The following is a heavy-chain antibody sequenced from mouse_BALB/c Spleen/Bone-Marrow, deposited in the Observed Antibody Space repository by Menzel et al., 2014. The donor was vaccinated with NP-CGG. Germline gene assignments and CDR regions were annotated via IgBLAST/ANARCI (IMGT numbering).Heavy chain of an antibody. D-gene: IGHD2-4*01. Sequence: VQLQQSGPELVKPGASVKMSCKASGYTFTSYVIHWVKQKPGQGLEWIGYINPYNDGTKYNEKFKGKATLTSDKSSSTAYMELSGLTSEDSAVYYCARGAYDYDGDWFAYWGQGTLVTVSA. J-gene: IGHJ3*01. CDR2: INPYNDGT. CDR3: ARGAYDYDGDWFAY. V-gene: IGHV1-14*01. CDR1: GYTFTSYV.